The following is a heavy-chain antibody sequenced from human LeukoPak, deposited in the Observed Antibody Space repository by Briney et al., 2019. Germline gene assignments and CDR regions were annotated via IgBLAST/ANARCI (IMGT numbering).Heavy chain of an antibody. Sequence: SETLSLTCTVSGGSISSSSYYWGWIRQPPGKGLEWIGSIYYSGSTYYNPSLKSRVTISVDTSKNQFSLKLSSVTAADTAVYYCARGRGYSYGHKRHNAFDIWGQGTMVTASS. J-gene: IGHJ3*02. CDR1: GGSISSSSYY. CDR2: IYYSGST. D-gene: IGHD5-18*01. V-gene: IGHV4-39*07. CDR3: ARGRGYSYGHKRHNAFDI.